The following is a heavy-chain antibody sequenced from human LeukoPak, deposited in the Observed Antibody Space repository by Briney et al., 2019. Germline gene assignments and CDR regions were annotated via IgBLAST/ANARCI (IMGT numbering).Heavy chain of an antibody. CDR1: GFTFGDYA. J-gene: IGHJ4*02. CDR3: TRDRGGYYYPYFDY. CDR2: IRSKAYGGTT. Sequence: GGSLRLSCTASGFTFGDYAMSWVRQAPGKGLEWVGFIRSKAYGGTTEYAASVKGRSTISRDDSKSIAYLQMNSLKTEDTAVYYCTRDRGGYYYPYFDYWGQGTLVTVSS. D-gene: IGHD3-22*01. V-gene: IGHV3-49*04.